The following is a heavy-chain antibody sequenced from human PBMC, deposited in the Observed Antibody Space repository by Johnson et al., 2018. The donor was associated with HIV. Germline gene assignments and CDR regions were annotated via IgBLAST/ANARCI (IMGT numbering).Heavy chain of an antibody. CDR2: ISWNSGSI. D-gene: IGHD6-13*01. J-gene: IGHJ3*02. CDR3: AKNPGIAGGAFDI. Sequence: EVQLVESGGGVVQPGTSLRLSCAASGFTFSSFAMHWVRQAPGKGLEWVSGISWNSGSIGYADSVKGRFTISRDNAKNSLYLQMNSLRAEDTALYYCAKNPGIAGGAFDIWGQGTMVTVSS. CDR1: GFTFSSFA. V-gene: IGHV3-9*01.